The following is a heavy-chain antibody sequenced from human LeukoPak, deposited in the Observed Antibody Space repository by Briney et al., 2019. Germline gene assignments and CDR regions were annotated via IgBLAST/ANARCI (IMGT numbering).Heavy chain of an antibody. CDR2: MHPNSGNT. CDR3: ERGRTLSGYSSSLGY. V-gene: IGHV1-8*03. Sequence: ASVKASCQASAYTFTTDDINWVRQATGHGLEWKGWMHPNSGNTGYAQKFQGRVTITRNTSISPAYMEVTSLRSEDTAVYYVERGRTLSGYSSSLGYWGQGTLVTVSS. D-gene: IGHD6-13*01. CDR1: AYTFTTDD. J-gene: IGHJ4*02.